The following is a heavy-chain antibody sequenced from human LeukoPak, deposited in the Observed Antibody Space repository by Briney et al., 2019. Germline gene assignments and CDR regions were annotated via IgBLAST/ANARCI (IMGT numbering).Heavy chain of an antibody. CDR2: IKSDGST. J-gene: IGHJ5*01. D-gene: IGHD3-10*01. Sequence: GGSLRLSCAASGFTFSRNWMHWVRQAPGKGLMWVARIKSDGSTIYADSVQGRFIISRDNAKNMVYLQMNSLRADDTAIYYCTRAITYFYGSVTYDWFDSWGQGTRVTVSS. CDR3: TRAITYFYGSVTYDWFDS. CDR1: GFTFSRNW. V-gene: IGHV3-74*01.